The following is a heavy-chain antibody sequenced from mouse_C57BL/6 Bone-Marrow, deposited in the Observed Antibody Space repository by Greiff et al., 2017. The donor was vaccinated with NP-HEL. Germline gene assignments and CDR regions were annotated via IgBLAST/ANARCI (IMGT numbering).Heavy chain of an antibody. V-gene: IGHV5-17*01. CDR1: GFTFSDYG. Sequence: EVNVVESGGGLVKPGGSLKLSCAASGFTFSDYGMHWVRQAPEKGLEWVAYISSGSSTIYYADTVKGRFTISRDNAKNTLFLQMTSLRSEDTAMYYCARGGTSRYFDVWGTGTTVTVSS. CDR3: ARGGTSRYFDV. CDR2: ISSGSSTI. J-gene: IGHJ1*03. D-gene: IGHD3-3*01.